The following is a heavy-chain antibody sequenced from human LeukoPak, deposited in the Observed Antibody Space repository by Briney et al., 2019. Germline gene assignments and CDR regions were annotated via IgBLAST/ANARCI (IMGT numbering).Heavy chain of an antibody. Sequence: GGSLRLSCAASGFTFSSYWMHWVRQAPGKGLVWVSRINSDGSSTIYADSVKGRFTISGDNAKNTLYLQMNSLRAEDTAVYYCARAGGTMVREFNWFDPWGQGTLVTVSS. CDR1: GFTFSSYW. J-gene: IGHJ5*02. CDR3: ARAGGTMVREFNWFDP. CDR2: INSDGSST. D-gene: IGHD3-10*01. V-gene: IGHV3-74*01.